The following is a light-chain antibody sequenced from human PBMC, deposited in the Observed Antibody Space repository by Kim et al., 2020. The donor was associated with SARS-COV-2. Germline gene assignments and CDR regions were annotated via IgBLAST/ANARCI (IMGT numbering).Light chain of an antibody. Sequence: EIVLTQSPGTLSLSPGESATLSCRASQSVSSNYLAWYQQKPGQAPRLLIYGASSRATGIPDRFSGSGSGTDFTLTISRLEPEDFAVYYCQQYVSSRWTFGQGTKVDIK. CDR1: QSVSSNY. V-gene: IGKV3-20*01. CDR3: QQYVSSRWT. J-gene: IGKJ1*01. CDR2: GAS.